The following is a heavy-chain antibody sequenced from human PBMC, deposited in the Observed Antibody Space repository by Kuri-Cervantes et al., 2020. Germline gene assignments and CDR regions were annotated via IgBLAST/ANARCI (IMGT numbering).Heavy chain of an antibody. CDR2: IKQDGSEK. CDR3: ARGKDYYNSGSYFYV. D-gene: IGHD3-10*01. CDR1: GFTFSDYW. V-gene: IGHV3-7*03. Sequence: GGSLRLSCAASGFTFSDYWMTWVRQAPGKGLEWVGNIKQDGSEKYYVDSVKGRFTISRDNSKNTLYLQMNSLRAEDTAVYYCARGKDYYNSGSYFYVWGKGTTVTVSS. J-gene: IGHJ6*04.